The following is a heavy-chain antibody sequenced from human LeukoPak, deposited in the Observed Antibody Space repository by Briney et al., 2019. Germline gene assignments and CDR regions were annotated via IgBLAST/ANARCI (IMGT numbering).Heavy chain of an antibody. V-gene: IGHV4-34*01. CDR3: AREKRVGVVIIPYYYYYYMDV. Sequence: PSETLSLTCAVYGGSFSGYYWSWIRQPPGKGLEWIGEINHSGSTNYNPSLKSRVTISVDTSKNQFSLKLSSVTAADTAVYYCAREKRVGVVIIPYYYYYYMDVWGKGTTVTGSS. J-gene: IGHJ6*03. CDR2: INHSGST. D-gene: IGHD3-3*01. CDR1: GGSFSGYY.